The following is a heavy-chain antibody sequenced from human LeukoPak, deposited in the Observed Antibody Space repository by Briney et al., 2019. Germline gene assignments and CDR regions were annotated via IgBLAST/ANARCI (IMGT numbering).Heavy chain of an antibody. V-gene: IGHV3-21*01. J-gene: IGHJ5*01. D-gene: IGHD2-15*01. CDR1: GFTFSTYN. CDR2: ISSSSSYI. CDR3: ARGGDWFDS. Sequence: GGSLRLSCAASGFTFSTYNMNWVRQAPGKGLEWVSSISSSSSYIYYADSAKGRFTISRDNAKNSLYLQMNSLRGEDTAVCYCARGGDWFDSWGQGTLVTVSS.